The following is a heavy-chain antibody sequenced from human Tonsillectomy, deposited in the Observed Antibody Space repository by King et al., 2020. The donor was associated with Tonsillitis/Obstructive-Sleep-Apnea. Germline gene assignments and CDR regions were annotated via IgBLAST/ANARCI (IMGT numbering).Heavy chain of an antibody. CDR1: GYSFTSYW. V-gene: IGHV5-10-1*01. CDR3: ARHPYINYPSDY. CDR2: IDPSDSYT. D-gene: IGHD4-11*01. J-gene: IGHJ4*02. Sequence: QLVQSGAEVKKPGESLRISCKGSGYSFTSYWISWVRQIPGKGLEWMGRIDPSDSYTNYSPSFQGHVTIAADKSFSTAYLQWSSRKASDTAMYYCARHPYINYPSDYWGQGTLVTVSS.